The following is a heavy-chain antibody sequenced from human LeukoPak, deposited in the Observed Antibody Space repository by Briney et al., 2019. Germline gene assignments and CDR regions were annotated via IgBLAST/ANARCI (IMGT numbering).Heavy chain of an antibody. J-gene: IGHJ4*02. CDR3: GSGLQLGY. V-gene: IGHV3-7*01. D-gene: IGHD2-21*02. CDR2: IKKDGSGT. CDR1: GFPFSSYW. Sequence: GALRLSSAASGFPFSSYWMSWVRRAPARGRVWVANIKKDGSGTYYLDSVKGRFTISRDNAKNPLYLQMNGRRAEYTALYYCGSGLQLGYWGQETLVPVSS.